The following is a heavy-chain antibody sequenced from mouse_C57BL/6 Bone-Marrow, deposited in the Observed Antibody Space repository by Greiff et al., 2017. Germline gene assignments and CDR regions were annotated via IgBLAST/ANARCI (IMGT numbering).Heavy chain of an antibody. Sequence: QVQLQQPGAELVKPGASVKMSCKASGYTFTSYWITWVTQRPGQGLEWIGDIYPGSGSTNYNEKFKSKATLTVDTSSSTAYMQLSSLTSEDSAVYYCASPRGNYVYYFDDWGQGTTRTVSS. J-gene: IGHJ2*01. CDR3: ASPRGNYVYYFDD. CDR2: IYPGSGST. CDR1: GYTFTSYW. V-gene: IGHV1-55*01. D-gene: IGHD2-1*01.